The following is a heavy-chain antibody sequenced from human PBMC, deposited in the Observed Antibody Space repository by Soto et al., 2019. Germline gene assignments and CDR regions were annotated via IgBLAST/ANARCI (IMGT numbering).Heavy chain of an antibody. CDR3: ARDLGGWYWFDP. D-gene: IGHD6-19*01. J-gene: IGHJ5*02. CDR1: GGSITSYY. V-gene: IGHV4-59*01. CDR2: IYSSGST. Sequence: QVQLQESGPRLVKPSETLSLTCTVSGGSITSYYWNWIRQPPGKGLQWIGYIYSSGSTMYNPSLKSRVTMSVDTSKNRFSLKLTSVTAADTAVYYCARDLGGWYWFDPWGQGTLVTVSS.